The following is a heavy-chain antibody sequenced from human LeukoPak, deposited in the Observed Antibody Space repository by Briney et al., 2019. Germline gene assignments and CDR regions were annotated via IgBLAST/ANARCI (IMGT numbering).Heavy chain of an antibody. V-gene: IGHV4-61*05. CDR1: GGSISSSSYY. J-gene: IGHJ4*02. D-gene: IGHD3-22*01. Sequence: PSETLSLTCTVSGGSISSSSYYWSWIRQPPGKGLEWIGYIYYSGSTNYNPSLKSRVTISVDTSKNQFSLKLSSVTAADTAVYYCARHSDYYDSSGFEYYFDYWGQGTLVTVSS. CDR2: IYYSGST. CDR3: ARHSDYYDSSGFEYYFDY.